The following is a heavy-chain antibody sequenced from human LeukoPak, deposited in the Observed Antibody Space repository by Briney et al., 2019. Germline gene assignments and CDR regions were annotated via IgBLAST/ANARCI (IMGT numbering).Heavy chain of an antibody. CDR1: GFTYSTYS. J-gene: IGHJ4*02. D-gene: IGHD2-15*01. V-gene: IGHV3-30*02. Sequence: GGSLRLSCAASGFTYSTYSINWVRQAPGKGLEWVAFIRYDGSNKYYADSVRGRFTISRDNAKNSLSLQMHSLRAEDTAVYYCVRDNPRCCGVVPVNIDDFWGQGTLVTVSS. CDR3: VRDNPRCCGVVPVNIDDF. CDR2: IRYDGSNK.